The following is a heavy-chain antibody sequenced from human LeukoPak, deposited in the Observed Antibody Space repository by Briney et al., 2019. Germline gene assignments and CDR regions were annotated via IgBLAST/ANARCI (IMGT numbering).Heavy chain of an antibody. CDR3: VKCSLAAADTAWFDP. Sequence: PGGSLRLSCAASGFTFSSFAMSWVRQAPGKGLEWVSAISGGGDKTYYADPVKGRFTISRDNSKNTLFVQMNSLRAEDTAAYYCVKCSLAAADTAWFDPWGQGTLVTVSS. J-gene: IGHJ5*02. V-gene: IGHV3-23*01. CDR1: GFTFSSFA. D-gene: IGHD6-13*01. CDR2: ISGGGDKT.